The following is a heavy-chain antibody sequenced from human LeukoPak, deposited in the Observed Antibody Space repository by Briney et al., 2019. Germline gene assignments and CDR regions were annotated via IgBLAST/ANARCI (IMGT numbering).Heavy chain of an antibody. CDR1: GGSFSGYY. CDR3: ARQRSTITMIRGGLDWFDP. Sequence: PSETLSLTCAVYGGSFSGYYWSWIRQPPGKGLEWIGEINHSGSTYYNPSLKSRVTISVDTSKNQFSLKLSSVTAADTAVYYCARQRSTITMIRGGLDWFDPWGQGTLVTVSS. V-gene: IGHV4-34*01. CDR2: INHSGST. D-gene: IGHD3-10*01. J-gene: IGHJ5*02.